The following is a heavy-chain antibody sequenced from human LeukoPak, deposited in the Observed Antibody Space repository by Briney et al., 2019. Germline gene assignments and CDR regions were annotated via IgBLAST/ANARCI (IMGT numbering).Heavy chain of an antibody. V-gene: IGHV4-38-2*01. CDR2: IYHSGST. CDR3: ARGGPYLVVTAPWDY. D-gene: IGHD2-21*02. Sequence: SETLSLTCAVSDYSIRSDYYWGWIRQPPGKGLEWIGTIYHSGSTYYNPSLKSRVTISVDTSKNQFSLKLSSVTAADTAVYYCARGGPYLVVTAPWDYWGQGTLVTVSS. CDR1: DYSIRSDYY. J-gene: IGHJ4*02.